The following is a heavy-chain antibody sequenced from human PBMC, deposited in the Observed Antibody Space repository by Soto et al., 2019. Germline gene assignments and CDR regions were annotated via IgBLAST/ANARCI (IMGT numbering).Heavy chain of an antibody. CDR3: ARLGAFYQSLDP. CDR1: GGSITGGGCC. V-gene: IGHV4-31*03. J-gene: IGHJ5*02. Sequence: SETLSVTCTVSGGSITGGGCCWSWIRQHPGKGLEWIGYIYYSGFTYYNPSLKSRVTISVDTSKNQFPLRLTSVTAADSAVYYCARLGAFYQSLDPWGPGTLVTVSS. CDR2: IYYSGFT. D-gene: IGHD3-3*02.